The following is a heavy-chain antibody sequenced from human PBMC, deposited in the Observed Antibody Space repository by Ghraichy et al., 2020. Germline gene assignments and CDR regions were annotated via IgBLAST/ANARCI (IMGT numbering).Heavy chain of an antibody. Sequence: GGSLRLSCAASGFTFNSYEMNWVRQAPGKGLEWVSYMSHSGNIVYYADSVKGRFTISRDNAKNSLYLQMNSLRAEDTAVYYCARGYSVVFDYWGQGTLVTVSS. D-gene: IGHD2-15*01. CDR1: GFTFNSYE. CDR3: ARGYSVVFDY. J-gene: IGHJ4*02. V-gene: IGHV3-48*03. CDR2: MSHSGNIV.